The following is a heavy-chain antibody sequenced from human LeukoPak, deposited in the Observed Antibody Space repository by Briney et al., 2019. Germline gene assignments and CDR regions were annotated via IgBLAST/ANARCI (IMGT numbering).Heavy chain of an antibody. CDR2: IYYSGST. D-gene: IGHD3-10*01. CDR1: GGSISSSSSY. J-gene: IGHJ4*02. V-gene: IGHV4-39*07. Sequence: SETLSLTCTVSGGSISSSSSYWGWIRHPPGNGLEWSGSIYYSGSTYYNPSLKSRATISIDTSKNQFCLKLSSLTPARTAITVCARDVVRLRGAPSPFVYWGEGTQVGVSS. CDR3: ARDVVRLRGAPSPFVY.